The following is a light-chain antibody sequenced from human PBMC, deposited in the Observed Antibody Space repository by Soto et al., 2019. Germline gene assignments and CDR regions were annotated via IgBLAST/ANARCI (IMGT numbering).Light chain of an antibody. Sequence: VILTQSPGTLSSSPGDRATLSCRAIQSVIRRFFAWYQQKPGQAPRLLIHGASTRATGTPDRFSGSGSGTDFTLTISSLEPEDFAVYYCQQRSNWPPITFGQGTRLEIK. V-gene: IGKV3-11*01. CDR1: QSVIRRF. CDR3: QQRSNWPPIT. CDR2: GAS. J-gene: IGKJ5*01.